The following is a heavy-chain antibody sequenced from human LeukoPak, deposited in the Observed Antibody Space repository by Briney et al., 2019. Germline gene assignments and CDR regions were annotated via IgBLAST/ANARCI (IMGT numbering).Heavy chain of an antibody. CDR3: ARNYYDSSGYHDYGY. CDR1: GFTFSSYE. Sequence: GGSLRLSCAASGFTFSSYEMNWVRQAPGKGLEWVSYISSSGSTIYYADSVKGRFTMSRDSAKNSLYLQMNSLRAEDTAVYYCARNYYDSSGYHDYGYWGQGTLVTVSS. V-gene: IGHV3-48*03. D-gene: IGHD3-22*01. CDR2: ISSSGSTI. J-gene: IGHJ4*02.